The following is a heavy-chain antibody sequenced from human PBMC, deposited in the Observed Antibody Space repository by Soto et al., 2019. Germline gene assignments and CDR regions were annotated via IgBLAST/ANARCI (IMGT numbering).Heavy chain of an antibody. CDR3: ARGGWTTYYSPFFDY. Sequence: QITLKESGPTLVKPTQTLTLTCTFSGFSLSTSGGGVGWIRQPPGEALEWLALIYWDDDKRYSPSLKSRLTITKDTSINQVVLTLTKLDTVDTATYYCARGGWTTYYSPFFDYWGQGTLVTVSS. D-gene: IGHD3-10*01. J-gene: IGHJ4*02. CDR2: IYWDDDK. V-gene: IGHV2-5*02. CDR1: GFSLSTSGGG.